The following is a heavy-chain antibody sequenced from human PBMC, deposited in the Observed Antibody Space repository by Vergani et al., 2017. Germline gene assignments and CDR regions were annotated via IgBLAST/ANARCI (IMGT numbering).Heavy chain of an antibody. CDR1: GFTFNHYG. J-gene: IGHJ5*02. Sequence: QVQLVESGGGVVQPGRSLRLSCAASGFTFNHYGMHWVRQAPGKGLEGVAVTWYDGNNKQYADPVKGRFTISRDNSNSTMYLQMNSLRDEDTGVYYCARDLRLLYNRFDPWGQGTLVTVSS. D-gene: IGHD1-14*01. CDR2: TWYDGNNK. V-gene: IGHV3-33*01. CDR3: ARDLRLLYNRFDP.